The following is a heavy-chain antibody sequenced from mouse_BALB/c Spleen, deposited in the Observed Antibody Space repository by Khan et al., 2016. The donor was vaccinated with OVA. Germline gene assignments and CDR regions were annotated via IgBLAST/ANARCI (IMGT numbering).Heavy chain of an antibody. CDR2: IYPGSGNT. D-gene: IGHD2-2*01. J-gene: IGHJ3*01. V-gene: IGHV1-77*01. CDR1: GYTFTDYY. CDR3: ARSGIGSFAY. Sequence: QVQLQQSGAELARPGASVKLSCKATGYTFTDYYINWVKQRTGQGLEWIGEIYPGSGNTYYNEKFKDKAILTADKSSSTAFMQLNSLTSEDSSVYFCARSGIGSFAYWGQGTLVTVSA.